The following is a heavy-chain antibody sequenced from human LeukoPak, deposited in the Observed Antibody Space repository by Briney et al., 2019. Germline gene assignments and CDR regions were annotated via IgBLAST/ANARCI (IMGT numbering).Heavy chain of an antibody. Sequence: GGSLRLSCAGSGFTFSTFSMNWVRQAPGKGPEWVASISSSSGHIYYADSVRGRFTISRDNAKNSTYLHMNSLRAEDTAIYYCARAIAAAGNYWGQGTLVTVSS. CDR3: ARAIAAAGNY. CDR2: ISSSSGHI. D-gene: IGHD6-13*01. V-gene: IGHV3-21*01. J-gene: IGHJ4*02. CDR1: GFTFSTFS.